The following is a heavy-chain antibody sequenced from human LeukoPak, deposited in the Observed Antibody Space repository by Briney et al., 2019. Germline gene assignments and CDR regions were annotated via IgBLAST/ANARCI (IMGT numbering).Heavy chain of an antibody. D-gene: IGHD6-19*01. V-gene: IGHV3-23*01. CDR2: ISGSGGTT. Sequence: GGSLRLSCAASGFAFTNFALTWVRQVPGKGLEWVSSISGSGGTTYYADSVKGRFAISSDKSKNTVYLHMNSLRGEDTAVYFCATEGFGSGWSIANCFEYWGQGTRVTVSS. CDR3: ATEGFGSGWSIANCFEY. CDR1: GFAFTNFA. J-gene: IGHJ4*02.